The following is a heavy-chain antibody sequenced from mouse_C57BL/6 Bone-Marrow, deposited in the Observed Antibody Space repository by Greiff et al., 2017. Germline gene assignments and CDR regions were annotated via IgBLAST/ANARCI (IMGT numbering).Heavy chain of an antibody. CDR1: GYTFTSYG. CDR2: IYPRSGNT. D-gene: IGHD1-1*01. CDR3: ARRFLSYYCGSSYVNWYFDV. Sequence: QVQLQQSGAELARPGASVKLSCKASGYTFTSYGISWVKQRTGQGLEWIAEIYPRSGNTYYNEKFKGKATLTAEKSSSTAYMELRSMTSEDSAVYFCARRFLSYYCGSSYVNWYFDVWGTGTTVTVSS. J-gene: IGHJ1*03. V-gene: IGHV1-81*01.